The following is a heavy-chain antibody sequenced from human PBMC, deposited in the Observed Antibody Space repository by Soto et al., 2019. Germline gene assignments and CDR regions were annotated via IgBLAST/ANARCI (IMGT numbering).Heavy chain of an antibody. Sequence: SETLSLTCTFSGGSVRDGGYYWAWLRQPPGKGLEWIGHIYHSGSTIYHPSLKSRVTISIATSKSQFSLNLNSMTAADTAVYYCAGYNWNYYFDPWGQGTLVTVS. J-gene: IGHJ5*02. D-gene: IGHD1-7*01. CDR3: AGYNWNYYFDP. CDR1: GGSVRDGGYY. V-gene: IGHV4-61*08. CDR2: IYHSGST.